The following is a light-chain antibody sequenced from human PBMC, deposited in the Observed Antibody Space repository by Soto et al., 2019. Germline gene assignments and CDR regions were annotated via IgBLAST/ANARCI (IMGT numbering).Light chain of an antibody. CDR3: CSYADYSTYV. CDR2: EGS. J-gene: IGLJ1*01. Sequence: QSALTQPASVSGSPGQSITISCTGTSSDVGTYNLVSWYQQHPGKAPKLMIYEGSKRPSGISDRFSGSKSGNTASLTISGLQAEDEADYYCCSYADYSTYVFGTGTKVTVL. CDR1: SSDVGTYNL. V-gene: IGLV2-23*01.